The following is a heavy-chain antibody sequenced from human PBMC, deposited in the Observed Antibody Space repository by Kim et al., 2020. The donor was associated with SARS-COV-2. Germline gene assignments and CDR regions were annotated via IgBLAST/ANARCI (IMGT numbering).Heavy chain of an antibody. J-gene: IGHJ1*01. D-gene: IGHD3-22*01. V-gene: IGHV3-23*01. Sequence: ADSVKGRFTISRDNSKNTLYLQMNSLRAEDTAVYYCAKDSPMIVDEYFQHWGQGTLVTVSS. CDR3: AKDSPMIVDEYFQH.